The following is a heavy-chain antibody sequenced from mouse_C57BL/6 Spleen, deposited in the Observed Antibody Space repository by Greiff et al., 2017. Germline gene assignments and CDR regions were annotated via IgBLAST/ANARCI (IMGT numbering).Heavy chain of an antibody. CDR3: ARSYGYDGLGFAY. CDR1: GYTFTSYW. CDR2: IDPSDSYT. J-gene: IGHJ3*01. Sequence: QVQLQQPGAELVMPGASVKLSCKASGYTFTSYWMHWVKQRPGQGLEWIGEIDPSDSYTNYNQKFKGKSTLTVDKSSSTAYMQLSSLTSEDSAVYYCARSYGYDGLGFAYWGQGTLVTVSA. V-gene: IGHV1-69*01. D-gene: IGHD2-2*01.